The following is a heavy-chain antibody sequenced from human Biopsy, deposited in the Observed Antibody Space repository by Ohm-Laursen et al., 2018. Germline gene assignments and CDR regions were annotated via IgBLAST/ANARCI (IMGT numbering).Heavy chain of an antibody. CDR2: ISWNSDSI. V-gene: IGHV3-9*01. CDR3: AKDRYTGKYYYYYGMDV. CDR1: GFTFDDYA. J-gene: IGHJ6*02. Sequence: SLRLSCSATGFTFDDYAMHWVRQAPGKGLEWVSGISWNSDSIGYADSVKGRFTISRDNAKKSLYLQMNSLRAEDTALYYCAKDRYTGKYYYYYGMDVWGQGTTVSVSS. D-gene: IGHD1-14*01.